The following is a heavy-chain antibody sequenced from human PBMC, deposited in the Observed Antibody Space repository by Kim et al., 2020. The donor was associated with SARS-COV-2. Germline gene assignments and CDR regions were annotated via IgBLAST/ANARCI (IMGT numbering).Heavy chain of an antibody. D-gene: IGHD2-2*01. CDR1: GFTFSSYG. CDR2: ISYDGSNK. CDR3: TAWDIVVVPVAMRVGYG. V-gene: IGHV3-30*03. Sequence: GGSLRLSCAASGFTFSSYGMHWVRQAPGKGLEWVAVISYDGSNKYYADSVKGRFTISRDNSKNTLYLQMNSLRAEDTAVYYCTAWDIVVVPVAMRVGYG. J-gene: IGHJ6*01.